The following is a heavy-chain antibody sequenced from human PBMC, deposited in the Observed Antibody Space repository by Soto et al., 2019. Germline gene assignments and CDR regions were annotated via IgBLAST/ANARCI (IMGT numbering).Heavy chain of an antibody. J-gene: IGHJ2*01. CDR3: ARNGYSIVLVPDASWYFDL. V-gene: IGHV3-7*01. D-gene: IGHD2-2*01. Sequence: EVQLVESGGGLVQPGGSLRLSCAASGFTFSSYWMSWVRQAPGKGLEWVANIKQDGSEKYYVDYVKGRFTISRDNAKNSLYLQMNSLRAEDTDVYYCARNGYSIVLVPDASWYFDLWGRGTLVTVS. CDR2: IKQDGSEK. CDR1: GFTFSSYW.